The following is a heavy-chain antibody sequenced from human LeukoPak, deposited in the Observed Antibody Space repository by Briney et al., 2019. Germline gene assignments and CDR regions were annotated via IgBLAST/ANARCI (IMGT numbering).Heavy chain of an antibody. V-gene: IGHV4-4*02. CDR2: VHLDGRT. Sequence: PSGTLSVTCGVSGGSISNTNWWSWVRQPPGKGLEWIGEVHLDGRTNYNPSLESRLTMSVDVSENQVSLKLTSVTAADTAVYYCAREGGFYRPLDYSGQGTLVTVSS. D-gene: IGHD3-3*01. J-gene: IGHJ4*02. CDR3: AREGGFYRPLDY. CDR1: GGSISNTNW.